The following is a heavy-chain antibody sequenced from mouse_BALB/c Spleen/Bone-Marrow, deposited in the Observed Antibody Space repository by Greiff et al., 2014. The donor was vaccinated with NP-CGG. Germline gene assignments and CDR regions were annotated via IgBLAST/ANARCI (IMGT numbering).Heavy chain of an antibody. J-gene: IGHJ1*01. CDR1: GYTFTNYW. Sequence: DLVKPGASAKLSCKASGYTFTNYWINWIKQRPGQGLEWIGRIAPGSGSTYYNEMFKGKATLTVDTSSSTAYIQLSSLSSEGSDVYFCARERYGYDGWYFDVWGAGTTVTVSS. V-gene: IGHV1S41*01. CDR2: IAPGSGST. D-gene: IGHD2-2*01. CDR3: ARERYGYDGWYFDV.